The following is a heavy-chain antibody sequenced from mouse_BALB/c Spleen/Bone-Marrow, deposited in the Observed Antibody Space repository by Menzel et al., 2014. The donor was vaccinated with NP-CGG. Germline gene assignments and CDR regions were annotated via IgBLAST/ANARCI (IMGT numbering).Heavy chain of an antibody. D-gene: IGHD2-1*01. CDR1: GYSIXSGYS. J-gene: IGHJ4*01. V-gene: IGHV3-1*02. CDR2: IRYSGST. CDR3: ARRGDYYGNYADY. Sequence: EVQLQESGPDLVKPSQSLSLTCTVTGYSIXSGYSCHWIRQFPGNKLEWMGCIRYSGSTNYNPSLKSRISITRDTSKNHFYLQLNSVTTEDTATYYCARRGDYYGNYADYWGQGTSVTVSS.